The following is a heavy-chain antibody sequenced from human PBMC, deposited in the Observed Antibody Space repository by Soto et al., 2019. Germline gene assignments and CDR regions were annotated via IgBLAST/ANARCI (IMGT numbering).Heavy chain of an antibody. D-gene: IGHD3-3*01. J-gene: IGHJ3*01. Sequence: SETLSLTCTVSGGSISTYYWDWIRQSPGKGLEWIGYIYRTGSTHYNPSLNSRVAISLDTSRNKFSLKLNSVTAADTAVYFCARQIGDDPFDVWGQGTMVTVSS. CDR1: GGSISTYY. V-gene: IGHV4-59*01. CDR2: IYRTGST. CDR3: ARQIGDDPFDV.